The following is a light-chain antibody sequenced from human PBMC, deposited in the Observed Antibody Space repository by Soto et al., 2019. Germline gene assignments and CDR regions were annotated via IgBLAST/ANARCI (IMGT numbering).Light chain of an antibody. V-gene: IGKV3-20*01. CDR1: QSVTSNY. CDR2: DAS. CDR3: QQYGSSGT. Sequence: EIVLTQSPGTLSLSPGERATLSCRASQSVTSNYLAWYQQKPGQAPRILIYDASSRATGIPDRFSGSGSGTDFTLTISRLEPEDFAVYYCQQYGSSGTFGQGTKVDIK. J-gene: IGKJ1*01.